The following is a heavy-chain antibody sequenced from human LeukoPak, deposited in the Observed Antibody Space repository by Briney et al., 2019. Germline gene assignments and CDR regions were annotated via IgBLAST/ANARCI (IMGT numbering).Heavy chain of an antibody. V-gene: IGHV3-21*01. D-gene: IGHD2-2*01. J-gene: IGHJ4*02. CDR2: ISSSSRYI. CDR3: ARETFCTNTTCPIGDHFDY. Sequence: GGSLRLSCAASGFTFSSYSMNWVRQAPGKGLEWVSSISSSSRYIYYADSLKGRFTISRDNAKNSLYLQMNSPRAEDTAVYYCARETFCTNTTCPIGDHFDYWGQGTLVTVSS. CDR1: GFTFSSYS.